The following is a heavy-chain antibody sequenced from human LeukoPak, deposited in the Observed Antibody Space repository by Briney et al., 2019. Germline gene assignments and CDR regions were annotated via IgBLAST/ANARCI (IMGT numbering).Heavy chain of an antibody. V-gene: IGHV1-2*04. CDR1: GYTFTGYY. CDR2: INPNSGGT. D-gene: IGHD5-12*01. Sequence: GASVKVSCKASGYTFTGYYMHWVRQAPGQGLEWMGWINPNSGGTNYAQKFQGWVTMTRDTSISTAYMELSRLRSDDTAVYYCARGVATIQGGGIYYFDYWGQGTLVTVSS. CDR3: ARGVATIQGGGIYYFDY. J-gene: IGHJ4*02.